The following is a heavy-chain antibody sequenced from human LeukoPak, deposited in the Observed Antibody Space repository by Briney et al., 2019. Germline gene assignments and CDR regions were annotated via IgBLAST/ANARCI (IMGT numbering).Heavy chain of an antibody. CDR2: INPNRGGT. CDR3: ARVADGYNYGAFDI. Sequence: GASVKVSCKASGYSFTGYYIHWVRQAPGQGLEWMGWINPNRGGTNYARSFQGRVTMTRDTSISTAYMELSSLRSDDTAVYYCARVADGYNYGAFDIWGQGTVVTVSS. V-gene: IGHV1-2*02. J-gene: IGHJ3*02. D-gene: IGHD5-24*01. CDR1: GYSFTGYY.